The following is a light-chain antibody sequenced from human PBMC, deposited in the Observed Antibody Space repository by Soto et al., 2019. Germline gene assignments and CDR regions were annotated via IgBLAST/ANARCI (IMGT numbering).Light chain of an antibody. V-gene: IGLV2-8*01. CDR1: SSDTGDYNY. CDR3: SSYAGSDNYV. J-gene: IGLJ1*01. Sequence: QSVGTQPPSASGSPGQSVTISCSGTSSDTGDYNYVSWYQQHPGKAPKLMIYEVSKRPSGVPDRFSGSKSGNTASLTVSGLQAEDEADYYCSSYAGSDNYVFGTGTKVTV. CDR2: EVS.